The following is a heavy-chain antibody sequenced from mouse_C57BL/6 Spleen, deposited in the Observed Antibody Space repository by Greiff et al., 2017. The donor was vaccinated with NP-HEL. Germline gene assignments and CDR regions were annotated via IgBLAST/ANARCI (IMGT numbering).Heavy chain of an antibody. J-gene: IGHJ4*01. CDR2: IWSGGST. Sequence: VMLVESGPGLVQPSQSLSITCTVSGFSLTSYGVHWVRQSPGKGLEWLGVIWSGGSTDYNAAFISRLSISKDNSKSQVFFKMNSLQADDTAIYYCARVLNWDYAMDYWGQGTSVTVSS. D-gene: IGHD4-1*02. CDR1: GFSLTSYG. CDR3: ARVLNWDYAMDY. V-gene: IGHV2-2*01.